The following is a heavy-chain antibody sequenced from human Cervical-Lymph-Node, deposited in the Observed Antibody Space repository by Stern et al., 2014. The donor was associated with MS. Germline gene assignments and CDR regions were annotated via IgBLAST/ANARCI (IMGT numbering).Heavy chain of an antibody. D-gene: IGHD3/OR15-3a*01. CDR2: INPSSGSA. CDR3: ASGTGSKRPTGNY. V-gene: IGHV1-46*01. Sequence: QVQLVQSGAEVKKPGASVKVSCKASGYSFTSHYMHWVRQAPGQGLEWVGFINPSSGSASYAQKLQGRVTMTRDTSTSTVYMELSSLRSEDTAVYYCASGTGSKRPTGNYWGQGTLVTVSS. CDR1: GYSFTSHY. J-gene: IGHJ4*02.